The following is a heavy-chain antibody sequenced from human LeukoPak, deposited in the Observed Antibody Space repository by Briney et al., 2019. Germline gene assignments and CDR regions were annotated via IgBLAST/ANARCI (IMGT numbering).Heavy chain of an antibody. V-gene: IGHV1-46*01. D-gene: IGHD4-23*01. CDR1: GYTFTSYY. CDR2: INPSGGST. J-gene: IGHJ3*02. CDR3: ATGDLRWYAFDI. Sequence: ASVKVSCKASGYTFTSYYMHWVRQAPGQGLEWMGIINPSGGSTSYAQKFQGRVTMTEDTSTDTAYMELSSLRSEDTAVYYCATGDLRWYAFDIWGQGTMVTVSS.